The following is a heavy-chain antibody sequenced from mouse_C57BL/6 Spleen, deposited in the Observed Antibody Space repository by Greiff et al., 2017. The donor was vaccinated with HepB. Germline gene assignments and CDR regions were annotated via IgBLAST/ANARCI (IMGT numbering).Heavy chain of an antibody. CDR3: ARGMDGNYLYFDV. CDR2: INPNNGGT. CDR1: GYTFTDYY. Sequence: VQLQHSGPELVKPGASVKISCKASGYTFTDYYMNWVKQSHGKSLEWIGDINPNNGGTSYNQKFKSKATLTVDKSSSTAYMQLSSLTSEDSAVYYCARGMDGNYLYFDVWGTGTTVTVSS. J-gene: IGHJ1*03. V-gene: IGHV1-26*01. D-gene: IGHD2-1*01.